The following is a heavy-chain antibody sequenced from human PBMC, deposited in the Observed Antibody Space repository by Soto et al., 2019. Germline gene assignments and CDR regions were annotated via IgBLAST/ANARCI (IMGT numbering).Heavy chain of an antibody. D-gene: IGHD4-17*01. CDR2: INPSGGST. CDR1: GYTFTSYY. CDR3: ARDPSYGDSLDY. Sequence: GASVKVSCKASGYTFTSYYMHWVRQAPGQGLEWMGIINPSGGSTSYAQRFQGRVTMTRDTSTSTVYMELSSLRSEDTAVYYRARDPSYGDSLDYWGQGTLVTVSS. J-gene: IGHJ4*02. V-gene: IGHV1-46*01.